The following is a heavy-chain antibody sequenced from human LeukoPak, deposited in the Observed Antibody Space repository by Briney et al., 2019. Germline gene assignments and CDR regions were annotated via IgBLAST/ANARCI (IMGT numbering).Heavy chain of an antibody. Sequence: PGWSLRLSCTASGFTFGDYAMSWVRQAPGKGLEWVGFIRSKAYGGTTEYAASVKGRFTISRDDSKSIAYLQMNSLKTEDTAVYYCTRSVRYYDILTGYYDNWFDPWGQGTLVTVSS. CDR2: IRSKAYGGTT. D-gene: IGHD3-9*01. CDR1: GFTFGDYA. J-gene: IGHJ5*02. V-gene: IGHV3-49*04. CDR3: TRSVRYYDILTGYYDNWFDP.